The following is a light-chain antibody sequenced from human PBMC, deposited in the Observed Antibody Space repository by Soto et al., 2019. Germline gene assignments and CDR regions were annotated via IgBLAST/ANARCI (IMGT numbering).Light chain of an antibody. Sequence: QFVLTQPPSVSGAPGQRVTISCTGSSSNIGAGYDVHWYQQLPGTAPKLLIYGNSNRPSGVPDRFSGSKSGTSASLAITGLQAEDEADYYCQSYDSSPSAPYVFRTGTKVTVL. CDR2: GNS. CDR1: SSNIGAGYD. J-gene: IGLJ1*01. V-gene: IGLV1-40*01. CDR3: QSYDSSPSAPYV.